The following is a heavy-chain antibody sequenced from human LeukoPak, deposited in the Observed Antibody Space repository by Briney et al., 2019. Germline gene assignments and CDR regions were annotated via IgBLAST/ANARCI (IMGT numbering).Heavy chain of an antibody. Sequence: QSGGSLRLSCAASGFTFSNYAMNWVRQAPGKGLQWVSSISDSGDSTYYADSVKGRFTISRDNSKNTLYLQMNSLRAEDTAVYYCAKRPRVIMVFDYWGQGTLVTVSS. V-gene: IGHV3-23*01. CDR2: ISDSGDST. J-gene: IGHJ4*02. D-gene: IGHD4/OR15-4a*01. CDR1: GFTFSNYA. CDR3: AKRPRVIMVFDY.